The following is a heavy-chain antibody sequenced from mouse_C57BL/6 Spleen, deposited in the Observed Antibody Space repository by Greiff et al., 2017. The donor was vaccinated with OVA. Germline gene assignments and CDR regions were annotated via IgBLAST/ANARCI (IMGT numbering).Heavy chain of an antibody. CDR3: ARGTVVATGDY. Sequence: QVQLQQPGAELVRPGSSVKLSCKASGYTFTSYWMHWVKQRPIQGLEWIGNIDPSDSETHYNQKFKDKATLTVDKSSSTAYMQLSSLTSEDSAVYYCARGTVVATGDYWGQGTTLTVSS. CDR2: IDPSDSET. CDR1: GYTFTSYW. D-gene: IGHD1-1*01. J-gene: IGHJ2*01. V-gene: IGHV1-52*01.